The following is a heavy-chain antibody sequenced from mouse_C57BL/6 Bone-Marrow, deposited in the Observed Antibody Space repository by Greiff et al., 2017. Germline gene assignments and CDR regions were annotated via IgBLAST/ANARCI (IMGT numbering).Heavy chain of an antibody. CDR1: GYTFTNYW. J-gene: IGHJ2*01. CDR3: ARRPNYYGSSYDY. CDR2: IYPGGGYT. V-gene: IGHV1-63*01. Sequence: QVQLQQSGAELVRPGTSVKMSCKASGYTFTNYWIGWAKQRPGHGLEWIGDIYPGGGYTNYNEKFKGKATLTADKSSSTAYMQFSSLTSEDSAIYYCARRPNYYGSSYDYWGQGTTLTVSS. D-gene: IGHD1-1*01.